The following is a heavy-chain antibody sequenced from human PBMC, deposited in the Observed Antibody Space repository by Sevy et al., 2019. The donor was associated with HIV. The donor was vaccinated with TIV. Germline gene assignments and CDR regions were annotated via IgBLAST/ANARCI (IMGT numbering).Heavy chain of an antibody. V-gene: IGHV3-21*06. CDR3: AGDKEGNGNGYFDY. CDR1: GFTFSSYF. D-gene: IGHD3-22*01. Sequence: GGSLRLSCETSGFTFSSYFINWVRQSPGKGLEWVASIGRSPSHLYYADSVKGGITITRDNGKNSLYLQMNSLRVDDTAIYYCAGDKEGNGNGYFDYWGQGALVTVSS. CDR2: IGRSPSHL. J-gene: IGHJ4*02.